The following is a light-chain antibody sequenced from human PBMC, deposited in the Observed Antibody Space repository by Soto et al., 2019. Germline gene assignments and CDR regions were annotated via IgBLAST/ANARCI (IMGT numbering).Light chain of an antibody. Sequence: QSVLTQPPSASGTPGQRVTISCSGSSSNIGSDTVKWYQQLPGTAPKLLIYTNHQRPSGVPDRFSGSKSGTSASLAISGLQSEDEADYYCAAWDDSLNGPVFGGGTQLTGL. CDR1: SSNIGSDT. J-gene: IGLJ2*01. V-gene: IGLV1-44*01. CDR2: TNH. CDR3: AAWDDSLNGPV.